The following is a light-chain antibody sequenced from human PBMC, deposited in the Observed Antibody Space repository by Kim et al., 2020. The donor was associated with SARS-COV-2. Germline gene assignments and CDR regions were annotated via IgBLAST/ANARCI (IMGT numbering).Light chain of an antibody. V-gene: IGKV1-8*01. CDR1: QGISSY. CDR3: QQYYSYPRT. J-gene: IGKJ1*01. Sequence: ASTGDRVTITCRASQGISSYVAWYQQKPGKAPKRLIYAASTLQSGVPSRFSGSGSGTDFTLTISCLQSEDFATYYCQQYYSYPRTFGQGTKVEIK. CDR2: AAS.